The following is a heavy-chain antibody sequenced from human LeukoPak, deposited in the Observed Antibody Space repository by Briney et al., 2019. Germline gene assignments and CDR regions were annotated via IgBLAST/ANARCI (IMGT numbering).Heavy chain of an antibody. V-gene: IGHV3-11*01. Sequence: GGSLRLSCAASGFTFSDYYINWIRQAPGKGLEWVSYISSSGSTIYYPDSVKGRFTISRDNAKNSLYLQMNSLRAEDTAVYYCARIFLWSFDYWGQGTLVTVSS. CDR1: GFTFSDYY. CDR2: ISSSGSTI. CDR3: ARIFLWSFDY. J-gene: IGHJ4*02. D-gene: IGHD2/OR15-2a*01.